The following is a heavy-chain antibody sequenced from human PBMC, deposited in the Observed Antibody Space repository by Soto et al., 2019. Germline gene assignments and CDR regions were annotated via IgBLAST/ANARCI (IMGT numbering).Heavy chain of an antibody. CDR1: GYTFTSYA. D-gene: IGHD3-3*01. V-gene: IGHV1-3*01. CDR2: INAGNGNT. J-gene: IGHJ5*02. CDR3: ARSYDFWSGYPNWFDP. Sequence: SGAEVKKPGASVKVSCKASGYTFTSYAMHWVRQAPGQRLEWMGWINAGNGNTKYSQKFQGRVTITRDTSASTAYMELSSLRSEDTAVYYCARSYDFWSGYPNWFDPWGQGTLVTASS.